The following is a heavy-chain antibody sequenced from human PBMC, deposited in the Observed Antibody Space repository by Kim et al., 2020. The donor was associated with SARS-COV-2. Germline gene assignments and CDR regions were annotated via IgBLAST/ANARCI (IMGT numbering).Heavy chain of an antibody. V-gene: IGHV3-48*01. CDR1: GFTFSNYN. CDR2: ISSSSRTI. D-gene: IGHD2-15*01. CDR3: ATVLSKDSNY. Sequence: GGSLRLSCSASGFTFSNYNMNWVRQAPGKGLEWVSFISSSSRTIYYADSVKGWFTISRDNAENSLFLQMNGLRAEDTALYYCATVLSKDSNYWGQGTLVIVSS. J-gene: IGHJ4*02.